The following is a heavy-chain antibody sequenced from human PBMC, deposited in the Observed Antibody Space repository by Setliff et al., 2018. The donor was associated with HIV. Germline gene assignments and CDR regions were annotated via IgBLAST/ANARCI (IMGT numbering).Heavy chain of an antibody. CDR1: GFTFSNYA. Sequence: GGSLRLSCAASGFTFSNYAMSWVRQAPEKGLEWVSAIANSGGYTYHADSVKGRFTISRDDSKNTLYLQMNSLRAEDTAVYYCAREVRQQNPVDVRGKGTTVTVSS. CDR2: IANSGGYT. V-gene: IGHV3-23*01. CDR3: AREVRQQNPVDV. D-gene: IGHD6-13*01. J-gene: IGHJ6*04.